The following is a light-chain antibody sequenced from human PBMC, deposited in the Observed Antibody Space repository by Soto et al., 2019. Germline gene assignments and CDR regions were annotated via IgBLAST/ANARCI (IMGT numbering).Light chain of an antibody. CDR3: QQLNSYPRT. V-gene: IGKV1-9*01. J-gene: IGKJ1*01. CDR1: QGISSY. CDR2: AAS. Sequence: DIQLTPSPSFLSTSVGDIVTITCRASQGISSYLAWYQQKPGQAPKLLIYAASTLQSGVPSRLSGSGSGTAFTLTVISLQPEDFATYYCQQLNSYPRTFGQVTTVEIK.